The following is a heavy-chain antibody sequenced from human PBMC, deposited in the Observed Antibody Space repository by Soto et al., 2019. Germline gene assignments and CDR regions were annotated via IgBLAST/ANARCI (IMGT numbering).Heavy chain of an antibody. CDR2: INHSGST. Sequence: PSETLSLTCAVYGGSFSGYYWSWIRQPPGKGLEWIGEINHSGSTNYNPSLKSRVTISVDTSKNQFSLKLSSVTAADTAVYYCVQGRGYSVYYYYYGMDVWGQGTTVTVSS. D-gene: IGHD5-12*01. CDR1: GGSFSGYY. CDR3: VQGRGYSVYYYYYGMDV. V-gene: IGHV4-34*01. J-gene: IGHJ6*02.